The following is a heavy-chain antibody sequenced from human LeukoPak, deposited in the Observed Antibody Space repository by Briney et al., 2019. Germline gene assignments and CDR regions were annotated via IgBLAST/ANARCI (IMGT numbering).Heavy chain of an antibody. CDR2: INPHSGGE. J-gene: IGHJ3*02. CDR3: ARWVASYSISTQAFDI. CDR1: GYTFTGYY. D-gene: IGHD2-21*01. Sequence: ASVKVSCKASGYTFTGYYIHWVRQAPGQRLEWVGWINPHSGGEKYGQKFRGRFTMTRDTSISTAYMEMRGLRSDDTAVYYCARWVASYSISTQAFDIWGQGTMVTVSS. V-gene: IGHV1-2*02.